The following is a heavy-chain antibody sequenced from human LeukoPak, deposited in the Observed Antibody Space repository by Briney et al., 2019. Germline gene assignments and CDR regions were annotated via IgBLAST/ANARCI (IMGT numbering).Heavy chain of an antibody. CDR2: IYYSGTT. CDR1: GASISTIISY. V-gene: IGHV4-39*07. D-gene: IGHD2-2*01. CDR3: ARVPQRDRYCSSTSCKREKYYFDY. J-gene: IGHJ4*02. Sequence: PSETLSLTCTVSGASISTIISYWGWIRQTPGEGLEWIGSIYYSGTTYYNPSLESRVTISIDTSKNQFSVKLTSVTAADTAVYYCARVPQRDRYCSSTSCKREKYYFDYWGQGTLVTVSS.